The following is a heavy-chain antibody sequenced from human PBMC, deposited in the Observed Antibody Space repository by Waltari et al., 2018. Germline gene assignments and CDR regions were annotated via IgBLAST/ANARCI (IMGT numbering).Heavy chain of an antibody. CDR3: AKDSHGYYRPFDF. D-gene: IGHD3-3*01. Sequence: DVQLLESGGGLVQPGGSLRLSCAGSGLIFSSFAMSWVRQAPGKGLEWVSTISGSGSSTYYADSVKGRFTISRDNSKNTLYLQMNSLRAEDTAVYYCAKDSHGYYRPFDFWGQGILVTVSS. J-gene: IGHJ5*01. CDR1: GLIFSSFA. V-gene: IGHV3-23*01. CDR2: ISGSGSST.